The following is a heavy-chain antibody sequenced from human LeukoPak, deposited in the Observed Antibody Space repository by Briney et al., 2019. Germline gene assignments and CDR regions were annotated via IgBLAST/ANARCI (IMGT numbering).Heavy chain of an antibody. V-gene: IGHV3-30-3*01. CDR1: GFTFSSYA. CDR2: ISYDGSNK. J-gene: IGHJ6*02. CDR3: ARDLRGSGYSLGGMDV. D-gene: IGHD3-22*01. Sequence: GGSLRLSCAASGFTFSSYAMHWVRQAPGKGLEWVAVISYDGSNKYYADSVKGRFTISRDNSKNTLYLQMNSPRAEDTAVYYCARDLRGSGYSLGGMDVWGQGTTVTVSS.